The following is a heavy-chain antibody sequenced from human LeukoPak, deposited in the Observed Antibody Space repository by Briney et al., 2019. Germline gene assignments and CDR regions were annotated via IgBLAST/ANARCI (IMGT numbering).Heavy chain of an antibody. D-gene: IGHD4-17*01. CDR3: ARDTVRGKRYYYYGMDV. CDR2: IYYSGST. CDR1: GGSISSYY. V-gene: IGHV4-59*01. J-gene: IGHJ6*02. Sequence: SETLSLTCTVSGGSISSYYWSWIRRPPGKGLEWIGYIYYSGSTNYNPSLKSRVTISVDTSKNQFSLKLSSVTAADTAVYYCARDTVRGKRYYYYGMDVWGQGTTVTVSS.